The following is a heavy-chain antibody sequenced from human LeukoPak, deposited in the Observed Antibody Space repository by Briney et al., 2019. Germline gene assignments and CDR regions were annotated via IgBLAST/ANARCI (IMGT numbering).Heavy chain of an antibody. CDR1: GGSISSGDYY. J-gene: IGHJ4*02. D-gene: IGHD2-2*01. Sequence: SETLSLTCTVSGGSISSGDYYWSWIRQPPGKGLEWIGYIYYSGSTYYNPSLKSRVTISVDTSKNQFSLKLCSVTAADTAVYYCARDQSDCSSTSCYFSWGQGTLVTVSS. V-gene: IGHV4-30-4*08. CDR3: ARDQSDCSSTSCYFS. CDR2: IYYSGST.